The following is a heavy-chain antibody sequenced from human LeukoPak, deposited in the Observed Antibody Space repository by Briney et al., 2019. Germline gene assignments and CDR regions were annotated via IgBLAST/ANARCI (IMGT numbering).Heavy chain of an antibody. CDR1: GFTFSFYV. D-gene: IGHD1-26*01. V-gene: IGHV3-21*01. Sequence: GGSLRLSCAASGFTFSFYVMNWVRQAPGKGLEWVSSISNSGSYIYYADSAKGRFTISRDNSKDTLSLETNSLRTEDTAVYYCAKGSGTYYYYYMNAWGKGTTVTVSS. CDR3: AKGSGTYYYYYMNA. J-gene: IGHJ6*03. CDR2: ISNSGSYI.